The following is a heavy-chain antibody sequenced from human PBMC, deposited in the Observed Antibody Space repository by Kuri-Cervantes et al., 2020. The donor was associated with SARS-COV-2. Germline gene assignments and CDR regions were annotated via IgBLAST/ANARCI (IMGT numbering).Heavy chain of an antibody. J-gene: IGHJ3*02. D-gene: IGHD6-13*01. CDR2: IWYDGSNK. CDR1: GFTFSSYG. Sequence: LSLTCAASGFTFSSYGVHWVRQAPGKGLEWVAVIWYDGSNKYYADSVKGRFTISRDNSKNTLYLQMNSLRAEDTAVYYCARELLAAAGSHAFDIWGQGTMVTVSS. CDR3: ARELLAAAGSHAFDI. V-gene: IGHV3-33*01.